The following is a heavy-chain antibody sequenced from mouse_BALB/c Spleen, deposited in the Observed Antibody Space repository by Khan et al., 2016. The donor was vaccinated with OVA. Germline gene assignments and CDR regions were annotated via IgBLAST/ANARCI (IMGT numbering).Heavy chain of an antibody. CDR2: VSTGGGST. V-gene: IGHV5-6*01. CDR3: ARLAYYYDSEGFAY. D-gene: IGHD1-1*01. CDR1: GFTFSTYG. Sequence: VQLKESGGDLVKPGGSLKLSCAASGFTFSTYGMSWVRQTPDKRLEWVATVSTGGGSTYYPDSVKGRFTISRDNAKNTLYLQMSSLKSEDTAMFYCARLAYYYDSEGFAYWGQGTLVTVSA. J-gene: IGHJ3*01.